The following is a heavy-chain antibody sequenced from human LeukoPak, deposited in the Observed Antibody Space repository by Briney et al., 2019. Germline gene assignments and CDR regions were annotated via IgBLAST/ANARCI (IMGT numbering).Heavy chain of an antibody. CDR1: GFTFTTSG. CDR2: ISSSGSTI. Sequence: GGSLRLSCAASGFTFTTSGMSWVRQAPGKGLEWVSYISSSGSTIYYADSVKGRFTISRDNAKNSLYLQMNSLRAEDTAVYYCARGIRYCSGGSCYIFDSWGQGTLVTVSS. CDR3: ARGIRYCSGGSCYIFDS. D-gene: IGHD2-15*01. V-gene: IGHV3-48*04. J-gene: IGHJ4*02.